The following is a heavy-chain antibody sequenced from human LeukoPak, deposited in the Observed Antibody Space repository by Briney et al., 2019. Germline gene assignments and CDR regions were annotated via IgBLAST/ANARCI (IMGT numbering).Heavy chain of an antibody. CDR3: ARERIVGAASTRYYGMDV. D-gene: IGHD1-26*01. CDR2: MKPDGSER. Sequence: GGSLRLSCAASGFTFTNYWMSWVRQAPGKGLEWVVNMKPDGSERYYVDSVKGRFTVSRDNAKNSLYFQMNSLRAEDTAVYYCARERIVGAASTRYYGMDVWGQGTTVTVSS. CDR1: GFTFTNYW. J-gene: IGHJ6*02. V-gene: IGHV3-7*03.